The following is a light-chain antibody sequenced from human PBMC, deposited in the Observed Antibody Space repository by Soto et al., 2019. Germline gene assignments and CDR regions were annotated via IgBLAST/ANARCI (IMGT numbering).Light chain of an antibody. CDR3: MQALQTSFT. V-gene: IGKV2-28*01. CDR2: LGS. CDR1: QSLLHSNGYNY. J-gene: IGKJ3*01. Sequence: DIVMTQSPLSLPVTPGEPASISCRSSQSLLHSNGYNYLDWYLQNPGQSPQLLIYLGSNRASGVPDRFSGSGSGTDFTLKISRVEAEDVGVYYCMQALQTSFTFGPGTKVDIK.